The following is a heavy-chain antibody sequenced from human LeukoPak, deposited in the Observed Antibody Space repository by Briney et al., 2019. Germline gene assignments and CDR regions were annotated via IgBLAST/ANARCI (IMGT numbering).Heavy chain of an antibody. CDR1: GFTFSSYS. V-gene: IGHV3-21*01. Sequence: PGGSLRLSCAASGFTFSSYSMTWVRQAPGKGLEWVSSMSSGSRYIYYADSVRGRFTISRDNAKNSLYLLMNSLRAEDTAVYYSARDRPTGASRLFVVQWGQGTLVTVSS. J-gene: IGHJ4*02. CDR2: MSSGSRYI. D-gene: IGHD2-15*01. CDR3: ARDRPTGASRLFVVQ.